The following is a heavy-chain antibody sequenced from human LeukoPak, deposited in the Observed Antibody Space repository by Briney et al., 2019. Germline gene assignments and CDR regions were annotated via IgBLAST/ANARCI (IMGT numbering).Heavy chain of an antibody. CDR2: INHSGST. V-gene: IGHV4-34*01. D-gene: IGHD5-24*01. Sequence: SETLSLTCAVYGGSFSGYYWSWIRQPPGKGLEWIGEINHSGSTNYNTSLKSRVTISVHTSKNQFSLKLSSVTAADTAAYYCARPVEMATIDAFDIWGQGTMVTVSS. CDR1: GGSFSGYY. CDR3: ARPVEMATIDAFDI. J-gene: IGHJ3*02.